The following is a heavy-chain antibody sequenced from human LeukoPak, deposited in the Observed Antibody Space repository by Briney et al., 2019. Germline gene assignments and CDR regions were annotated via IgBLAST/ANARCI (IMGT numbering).Heavy chain of an antibody. CDR1: GDTLTELS. D-gene: IGHD3-22*01. CDR3: ATARRGYLLRYFQH. Sequence: AASLKDSCKVSGDTLTELSRHWVRQAPGKGLEWMGGFDPEDGETIYAQKFQGRVTMTEDTSTDTAYMELSSLRSEDTAVYYCATARRGYLLRYFQHWGQGTLVTVSS. V-gene: IGHV1-24*01. J-gene: IGHJ1*01. CDR2: FDPEDGET.